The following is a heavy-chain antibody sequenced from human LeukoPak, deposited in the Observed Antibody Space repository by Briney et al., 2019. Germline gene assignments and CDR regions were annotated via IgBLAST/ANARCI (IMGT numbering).Heavy chain of an antibody. Sequence: ASVKVSCKASGYTFTGYGISWVRQAPGQGLEWMGWISAYNGNTNYAQKLQGRVTMTTDTSTSTAYMELRSLRSDDTAVYYCARAGVCSSTSCYADLYYYYYGMDVWGKGTTVTVSS. J-gene: IGHJ6*04. CDR3: ARAGVCSSTSCYADLYYYYYGMDV. V-gene: IGHV1-18*04. D-gene: IGHD2-2*01. CDR1: GYTFTGYG. CDR2: ISAYNGNT.